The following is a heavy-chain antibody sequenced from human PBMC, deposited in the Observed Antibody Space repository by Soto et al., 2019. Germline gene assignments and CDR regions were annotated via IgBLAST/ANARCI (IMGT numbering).Heavy chain of an antibody. V-gene: IGHV4-4*07. CDR2: ISATGTN. J-gene: IGHJ4*03. Sequence: PSEYLSLTYTVSADSMSTYYGNGIRQSAEKGLEWIGRISATGTNTYIPSLKSRITLSVDTSKNEFSLNLKFVTAADPAVCFCATDQSGAAECWGPGPLVSVSS. D-gene: IGHD7-27*01. CDR1: ADSMSTYY. CDR3: ATDQSGAAEC.